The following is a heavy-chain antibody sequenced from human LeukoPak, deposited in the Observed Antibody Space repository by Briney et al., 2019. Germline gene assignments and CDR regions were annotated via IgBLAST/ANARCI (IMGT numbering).Heavy chain of an antibody. CDR3: ARGPRGYSYGWGAFDI. Sequence: SETLSLTCTVSGGAISSSSYYWGWIRQPPGKGLEWIGSIYYSGSTYYNPSLKSRVTISVDTSKNQFSLKLSSVTAADTAVYYCARGPRGYSYGWGAFDIWGQGTMVTVSS. J-gene: IGHJ3*02. V-gene: IGHV4-39*01. CDR2: IYYSGST. D-gene: IGHD5-18*01. CDR1: GGAISSSSYY.